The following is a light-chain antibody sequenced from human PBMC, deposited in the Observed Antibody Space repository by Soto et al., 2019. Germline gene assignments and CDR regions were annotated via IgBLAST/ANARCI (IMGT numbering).Light chain of an antibody. V-gene: IGKV3-20*01. Sequence: EIVLTQSPVTLSLSPGERATLSCRASKSVSSNYLAWYQQKPGQAPRLLIYGASTRATGIPDRFSGGGSGTDFTLTISRLEPEDFVVYYCQQYGSSKTFGQGTRLEIK. CDR3: QQYGSSKT. CDR2: GAS. CDR1: KSVSSNY. J-gene: IGKJ5*01.